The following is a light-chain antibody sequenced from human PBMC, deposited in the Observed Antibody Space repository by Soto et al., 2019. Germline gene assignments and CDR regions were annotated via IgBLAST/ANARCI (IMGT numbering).Light chain of an antibody. CDR1: ITDVGFYNF. CDR2: EVS. CDR3: SSFKPGSTLI. Sequence: QSALTQPASVSGSLGQSITISCTGTITDVGFYNFVSWYQLVPGKAPNVIIYEVSNRPSGISSRFSGSKSGNTASLSISGLQPEDEAGYFCSSFKPGSTLIFGGGTKLTVL. V-gene: IGLV2-14*01. J-gene: IGLJ2*01.